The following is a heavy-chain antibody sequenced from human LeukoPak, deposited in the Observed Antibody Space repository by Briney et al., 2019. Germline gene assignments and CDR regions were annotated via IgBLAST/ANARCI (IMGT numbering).Heavy chain of an antibody. CDR3: AKGGGSRHYMDV. V-gene: IGHV3-30*02. CDR1: GFTFISYG. CDR2: IRYDGSNK. Sequence: GGSLRLSCAASGFTFISYGMHWVRQAPGKGLEWVAFIRYDGSNKYYADSVKGRFTISRDNSKNTLYLQMNSLRAEETAVYYCAKGGGSRHYMDVWGKGTTVTVSS. D-gene: IGHD6-13*01. J-gene: IGHJ6*03.